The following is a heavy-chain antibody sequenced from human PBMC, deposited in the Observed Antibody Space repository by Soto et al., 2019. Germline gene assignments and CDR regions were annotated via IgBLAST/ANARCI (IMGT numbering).Heavy chain of an antibody. V-gene: IGHV1-18*01. CDR1: GYTFTSYG. J-gene: IGHJ6*02. CDR3: ARDRSGWYHYYYGMDV. Sequence: ASVKVSCKASGYTFTSYGISWVRQAPGQGLEWMGWSSAYNGNTNYAQKLQGRVTMTTDTSTSTAYMELRSLRSDDTAVYYCARDRSGWYHYYYGMDVWGQGTTVTVSS. D-gene: IGHD6-19*01. CDR2: SSAYNGNT.